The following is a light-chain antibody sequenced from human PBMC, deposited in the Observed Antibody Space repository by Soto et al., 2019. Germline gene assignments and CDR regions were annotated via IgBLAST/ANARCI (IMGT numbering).Light chain of an antibody. Sequence: DIVMTQSPLSLPVTPGEPASISCMSIQILLHSNGYYYLDWYLQKPGQSPQLLIHLGSNRASGVPDRFSGSGSGTDFTLKISRVEAEDVGVYYCMQPLQSWTFGQGTKVDIK. J-gene: IGKJ1*01. CDR1: QILLHSNGYYY. CDR2: LGS. CDR3: MQPLQSWT. V-gene: IGKV2-28*01.